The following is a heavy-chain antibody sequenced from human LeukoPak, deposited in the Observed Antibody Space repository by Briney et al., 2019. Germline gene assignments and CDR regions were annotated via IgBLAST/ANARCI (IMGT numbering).Heavy chain of an antibody. V-gene: IGHV1-46*01. CDR2: INPSGGST. CDR3: ARDFPKPKSLYYYYGMDV. CDR1: GYTLTSYY. D-gene: IGHD3-16*02. Sequence: ASVKVSCKASGYTLTSYYMHWVRQAPGQGLEWMGIINPSGGSTSYAQKFQGRVTMTRDTSTSTVYMELSSLRSGDTAVYYCARDFPKPKSLYYYYGMDVWGQGTTVTVSS. J-gene: IGHJ6*02.